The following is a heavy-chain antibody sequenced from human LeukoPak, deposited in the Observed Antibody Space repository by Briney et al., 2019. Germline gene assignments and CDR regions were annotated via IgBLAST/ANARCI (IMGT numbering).Heavy chain of an antibody. V-gene: IGHV1-18*01. CDR2: ISAYNGNT. D-gene: IGHD1-26*01. CDR1: GYTFTSYG. CDR3: ARDMELLDAFDI. J-gene: IGHJ3*02. Sequence: GASVKVSCKASGYTFTSYGISWVRQAPGQGLEWMGWISAYNGNTNYAQKLQGRVTMTTDTSTSTAYMELRSLRSDGTAVYCCARDMELLDAFDIWGQGTMVTVSS.